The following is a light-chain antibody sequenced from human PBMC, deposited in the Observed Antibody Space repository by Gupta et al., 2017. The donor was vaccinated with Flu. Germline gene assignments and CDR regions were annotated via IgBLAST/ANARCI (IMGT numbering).Light chain of an antibody. V-gene: IGLV1-44*01. CDR3: ATWIDALSGPV. CDR2: ANN. Sequence: VSLPCSGGSSSIGSATVDWYQQVPGMAPKLLIFANNQRPAGVPGRFSGSKSGTSASLAISGLQPEDEADYYCATWIDALSGPVFGGGTKLVVL. CDR1: SSSIGSAT. J-gene: IGLJ2*01.